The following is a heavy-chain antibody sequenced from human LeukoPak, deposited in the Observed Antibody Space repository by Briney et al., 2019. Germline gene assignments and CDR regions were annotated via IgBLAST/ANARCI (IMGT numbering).Heavy chain of an antibody. J-gene: IGHJ4*02. CDR3: ARGNSRMVRGVTNFDY. CDR2: ISSSSSYI. CDR1: GFTFSSYS. V-gene: IGHV3-21*01. Sequence: GGSPRLSCAASGFTFSSYSMNWVRQAPGKGLEWVSSISSSSSYIYYADSVKGRFTISRDNAKNSLYLQMNSLRAEDTAVYYCARGNSRMVRGVTNFDYWGQGTLVTVSS. D-gene: IGHD3-10*01.